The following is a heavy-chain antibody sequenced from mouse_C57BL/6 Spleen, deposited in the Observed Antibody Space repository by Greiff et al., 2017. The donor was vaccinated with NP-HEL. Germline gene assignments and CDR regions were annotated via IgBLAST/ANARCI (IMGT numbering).Heavy chain of an antibody. J-gene: IGHJ1*03. CDR2: IDPSDSET. V-gene: IGHV1-52*01. CDR3: ARSWYFDV. Sequence: QVQLKESGAELVRPGSSVKLSCKASGYTFTSYWMHWVKQRPIQGLEWIGNIDPSDSETHYNQKFKDKATLTVDKSSSTAYMQLSSLTSEDSAVYYCARSWYFDVWGTGTTVTVSS. CDR1: GYTFTSYW.